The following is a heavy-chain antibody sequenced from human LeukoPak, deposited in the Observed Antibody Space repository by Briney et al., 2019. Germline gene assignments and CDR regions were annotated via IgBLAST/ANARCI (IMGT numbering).Heavy chain of an antibody. D-gene: IGHD3-3*01. V-gene: IGHV4-4*07. CDR2: IYTSGST. J-gene: IGHJ4*02. Sequence: KPSETLSLTCTVSGGSISSYYWSWIRQPAGKGLEWIGRIYTSGSTNYNPSLKSRVTMSVDTSKNQFSLKLSSVTAADTAVYYCARETRGFWSGYPETNFDYWGQGTLVTVSS. CDR3: ARETRGFWSGYPETNFDY. CDR1: GGSISSYY.